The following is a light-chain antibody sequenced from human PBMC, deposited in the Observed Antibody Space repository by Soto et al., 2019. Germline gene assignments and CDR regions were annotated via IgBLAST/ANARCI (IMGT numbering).Light chain of an antibody. V-gene: IGLV1-47*01. Sequence: QSVLTQPPSASGTPGHRVTISCSGSSSNIGSNYVYWYQQLPGTAPKLLIYRNNQRPSGVPDRFSGSKSGTSASLAISGLRSEDEADYYCAAWDDSRSVVFGGGTKLTVL. CDR3: AAWDDSRSVV. J-gene: IGLJ2*01. CDR2: RNN. CDR1: SSNIGSNY.